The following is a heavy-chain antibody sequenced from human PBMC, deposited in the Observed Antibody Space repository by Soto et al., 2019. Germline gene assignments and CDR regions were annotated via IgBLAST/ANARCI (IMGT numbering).Heavy chain of an antibody. CDR3: ATGSFTSTGGRIGYHYNAMDV. J-gene: IGHJ6*02. D-gene: IGHD1-1*01. V-gene: IGHV1-69*01. CDR1: GGTFSSHS. Sequence: QVQLVQSGAEVKKPGSSVKVSCKSPGGTFSSHSINWVRQAPGQGLEWMGGIIPIFGPANFAKKFQGRVTITADESTTTAYMELSSLTSEDTAVYYCATGSFTSTGGRIGYHYNAMDVWGQGTTVTVSS. CDR2: IIPIFGPA.